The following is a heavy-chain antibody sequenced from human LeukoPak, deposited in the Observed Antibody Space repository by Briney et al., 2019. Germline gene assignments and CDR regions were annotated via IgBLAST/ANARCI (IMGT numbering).Heavy chain of an antibody. CDR1: GGSISSYY. D-gene: IGHD5-12*01. CDR2: IYYSGST. Sequence: SETLSLTCTVSGGSISSYYWSWIRQPPGKGLEWIGYIYYSGSTNYNPSLKSRVTISVDTSKNQFSLKLSSVTAADTAVYYCARVDGGYDYNWFDPWGQGTLVTVSS. CDR3: ARVDGGYDYNWFDP. J-gene: IGHJ5*02. V-gene: IGHV4-59*12.